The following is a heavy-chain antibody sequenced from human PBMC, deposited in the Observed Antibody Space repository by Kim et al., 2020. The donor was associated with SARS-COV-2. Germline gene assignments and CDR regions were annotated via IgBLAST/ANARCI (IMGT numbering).Heavy chain of an antibody. Sequence: GGSLRLSCAASGFTFSSYAMSWVRQAPGKGLEWVSAISGSGGSTYYADSVKGRFTISRDNSKNTLYLQMNSLRAEDTAVYYCAKDQFSSSWGDHVEPFDYWGQGTLVTVSS. D-gene: IGHD6-13*01. J-gene: IGHJ4*02. CDR1: GFTFSSYA. CDR3: AKDQFSSSWGDHVEPFDY. V-gene: IGHV3-23*01. CDR2: ISGSGGST.